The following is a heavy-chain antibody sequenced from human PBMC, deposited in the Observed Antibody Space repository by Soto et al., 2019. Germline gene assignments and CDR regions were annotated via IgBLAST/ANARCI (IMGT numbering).Heavy chain of an antibody. CDR2: ISYSGST. CDR3: ARTPGGYNTALLYYYYYGVDV. CDR1: SCSVSSGSYY. Sequence: SETLSLTCTVSSCSVSSGSYYWGWIRQPPGKGLEWIGYISYSGSTNYNPSLKSRVTISVDTSKNQFSLRLSSVTAADTAVYYCARTPGGYNTALLYYYYYGVDVWGQGTTVTVSS. J-gene: IGHJ6*02. V-gene: IGHV4-61*01. D-gene: IGHD1-26*01.